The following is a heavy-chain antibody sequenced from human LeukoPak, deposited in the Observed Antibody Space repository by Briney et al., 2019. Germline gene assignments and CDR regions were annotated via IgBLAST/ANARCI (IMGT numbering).Heavy chain of an antibody. CDR2: ISSSSSSI. D-gene: IGHD1-26*01. CDR3: ARHLYRAFDY. J-gene: IGHJ4*02. CDR1: GFTFSTFS. Sequence: TGGSLRLSCAASGFTFSTFSMNWVRQAPGKGLEWVSYISSSSSSIYYADSVKGRFTISRDSAKISLYLQMNGLRDEDTAVYYCARHLYRAFDYWGQGTLVTVSS. V-gene: IGHV3-48*02.